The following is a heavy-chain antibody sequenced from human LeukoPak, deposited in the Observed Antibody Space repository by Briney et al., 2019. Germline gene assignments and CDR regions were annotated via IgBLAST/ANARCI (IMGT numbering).Heavy chain of an antibody. CDR2: INPSGGST. J-gene: IGHJ4*02. D-gene: IGHD3-3*01. CDR1: GYTFTSYY. CDR3: VREWSGRRKTDD. Sequence: GASVKVSCKASGYTFTSYYMHWVRQAPGQGLEWMGIINPSGGSTSYAQKFQGRVTMTRDTSTSTVYMELSSLRSEDTAVYYCVREWSGRRKTDDWGQGTLVTVSS. V-gene: IGHV1-46*01.